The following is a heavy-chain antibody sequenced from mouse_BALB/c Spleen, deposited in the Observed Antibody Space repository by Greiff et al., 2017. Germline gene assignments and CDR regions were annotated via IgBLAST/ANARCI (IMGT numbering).Heavy chain of an antibody. Sequence: VQLVESGPGLVAPSQSLSITCTVSGFSLTSYDISWIRQPPGKGLEWLGVIWTGGGTNYNSAFMSRLSISKDNSKSQVFLKMNSLQTDDTAIYYCVRDKYGNPAWFAYWGQGTLVTVSA. V-gene: IGHV2-9-2*01. J-gene: IGHJ3*01. D-gene: IGHD2-10*02. CDR2: IWTGGGT. CDR1: GFSLTSYD. CDR3: VRDKYGNPAWFAY.